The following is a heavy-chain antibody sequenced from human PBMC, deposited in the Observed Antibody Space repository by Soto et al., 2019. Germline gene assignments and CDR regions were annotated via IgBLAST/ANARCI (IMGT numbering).Heavy chain of an antibody. CDR2: THYSGST. CDR1: GGSVSSGSYY. V-gene: IGHV4-61*01. J-gene: IGHJ3*02. Sequence: SETLSLTCTVSGGSVSSGSYYWNWIRQPPGKGLEWVGYTHYSGSTNYNPSLKSRVTISVDTSKNQFSLKLSSVTAADTAVYYCARGYAFDIRGQGTMVTVSS. CDR3: ARGYAFDI.